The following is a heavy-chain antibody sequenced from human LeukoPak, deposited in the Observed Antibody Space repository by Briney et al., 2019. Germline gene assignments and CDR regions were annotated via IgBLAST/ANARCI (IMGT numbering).Heavy chain of an antibody. CDR3: AKGEWFGELIDAFDI. CDR2: INSDGSST. CDR1: GFTFSSYW. V-gene: IGHV3-74*01. Sequence: GGSLRLSCAASGFTFSSYWMHWVRQAPGKGLVWVSRINSDGSSTSYADSVKGRFTISRDNSKNTLYLQMNSLRAEDTAVYYCAKGEWFGELIDAFDIWGQGTMVTVSS. D-gene: IGHD3-10*01. J-gene: IGHJ3*02.